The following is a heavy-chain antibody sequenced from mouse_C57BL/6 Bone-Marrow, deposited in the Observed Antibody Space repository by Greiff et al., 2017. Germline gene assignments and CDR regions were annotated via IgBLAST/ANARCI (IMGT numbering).Heavy chain of an antibody. V-gene: IGHV1-82*01. J-gene: IGHJ2*01. CDR3: ARWGALISTVGANDY. CDR1: GYAFSSSW. D-gene: IGHD1-1*01. Sequence: QVQLKQSGPELVKPGASVKISCKASGYAFSSSWMNWVKQRPGKGLEWIGRIYPGDGDTNYNGKFKGQATLTADKSSSTAYMQLSSLTSEDSAVYFCARWGALISTVGANDYWGQGTTLTVSS. CDR2: IYPGDGDT.